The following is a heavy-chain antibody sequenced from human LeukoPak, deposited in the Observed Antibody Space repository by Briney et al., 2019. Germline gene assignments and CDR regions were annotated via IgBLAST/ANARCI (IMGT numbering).Heavy chain of an antibody. J-gene: IGHJ4*02. D-gene: IGHD6-13*01. CDR1: GGSISSYY. V-gene: IGHV4-59*06. Sequence: PSETLSLTCTVSGGSISSYYWSWIRQHPGKGLEWIGYIYYSGSTYYNPSLKSRVTISVDTSKNQFSLKLSSVTAADTAVYYCARVAPAAGTIPWGFDYWGQGTLVTVSS. CDR3: ARVAPAAGTIPWGFDY. CDR2: IYYSGST.